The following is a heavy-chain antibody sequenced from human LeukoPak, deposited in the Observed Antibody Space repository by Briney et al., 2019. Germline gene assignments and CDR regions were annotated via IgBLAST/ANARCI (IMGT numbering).Heavy chain of an antibody. Sequence: ASVKVSCKASGYTFTSYDINWVRQATGQGLEWMGWMNPNSGNTGYAQKFQGRVTMTRNTSISTAYMELSSLRSEDTAVYYCARGKARDGYNYPGIFDYWGQGTLVTGSS. CDR1: GYTFTSYD. D-gene: IGHD5-24*01. CDR2: MNPNSGNT. J-gene: IGHJ4*02. CDR3: ARGKARDGYNYPGIFDY. V-gene: IGHV1-8*01.